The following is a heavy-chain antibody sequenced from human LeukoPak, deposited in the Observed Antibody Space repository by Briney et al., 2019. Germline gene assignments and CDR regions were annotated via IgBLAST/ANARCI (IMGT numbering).Heavy chain of an antibody. D-gene: IGHD3-22*01. J-gene: IGHJ6*02. CDR1: GYTFTSYD. Sequence: SVTVSCKASGYTFTSYDISWVRQAPGQGLEWMGGIIPIFGTANYAQKFQGRVTITADESTSTAYMELSSLRSEDTAVYYCARDPPNDSSGYSPRGMDVWGQGTTVTVSS. CDR2: IIPIFGTA. CDR3: ARDPPNDSSGYSPRGMDV. V-gene: IGHV1-69*13.